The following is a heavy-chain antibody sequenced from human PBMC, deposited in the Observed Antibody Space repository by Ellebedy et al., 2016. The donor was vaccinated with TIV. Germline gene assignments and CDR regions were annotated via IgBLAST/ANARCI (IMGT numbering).Heavy chain of an antibody. CDR3: ARGLY. CDR1: GGSFNSYA. D-gene: IGHD5-12*01. V-gene: IGHV1-69*13. Sequence: SVKVSCXTSGGSFNSYAISWVRQAPGQGLEWMGGIIPVFGTASYAQNFQGRVTITADESTSTAYMELSSLRSEDTAVYYCARGLYWGQGTLVTVSS. J-gene: IGHJ4*02. CDR2: IIPVFGTA.